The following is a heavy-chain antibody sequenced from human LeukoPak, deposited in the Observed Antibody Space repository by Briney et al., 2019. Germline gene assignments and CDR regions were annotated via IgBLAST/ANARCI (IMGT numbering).Heavy chain of an antibody. CDR1: GYTFTDYY. J-gene: IGHJ4*02. V-gene: IGHV1-2*02. Sequence: ASVKASCKASGYTFTDYYIHWVRQAPGQGPEWMGWINPNSGGTKYVQKLQGRVTMTRDTSISTAYLELSSLRSDDTAVYYCARDSGDIVDYFDYWGQGTLVIVSS. CDR3: ARDSGDIVDYFDY. D-gene: IGHD5-12*01. CDR2: INPNSGGT.